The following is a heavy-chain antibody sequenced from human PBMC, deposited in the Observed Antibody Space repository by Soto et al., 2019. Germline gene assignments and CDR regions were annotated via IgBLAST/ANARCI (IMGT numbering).Heavy chain of an antibody. Sequence: ASVKVFCKASGYTFTSYYLHWVRQAPGQGLEWMGIINPSGGSTIYAQELQGRVIMTRDTSTSTVYMELSSLRSEDTAVYYCARVGQDCSSTSCYMGYYYYGMDVWGHGTTVTVSS. D-gene: IGHD2-2*02. CDR3: ARVGQDCSSTSCYMGYYYYGMDV. CDR1: GYTFTSYY. V-gene: IGHV1-46*04. J-gene: IGHJ6*02. CDR2: INPSGGST.